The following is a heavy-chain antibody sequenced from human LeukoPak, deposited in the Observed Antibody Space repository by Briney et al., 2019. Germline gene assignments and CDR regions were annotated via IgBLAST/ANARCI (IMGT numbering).Heavy chain of an antibody. CDR1: GFTFSSYA. CDR3: ARDLRLSDAFDI. V-gene: IGHV3-23*01. D-gene: IGHD2-2*01. CDR2: ISGSGGST. Sequence: GGSLRLSCAASGFTFSSYAMSWVRQAPGKGLEWVSAISGSGGSTYYADSVKGRFTISRDNSKNSLYLQMNSLRAEDTAVYYCARDLRLSDAFDIWGQGTMVTVSS. J-gene: IGHJ3*02.